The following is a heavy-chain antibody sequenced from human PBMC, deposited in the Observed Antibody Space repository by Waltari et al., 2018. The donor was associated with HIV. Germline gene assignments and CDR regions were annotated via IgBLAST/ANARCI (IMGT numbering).Heavy chain of an antibody. CDR1: GYSFSDDG. CDR2: ISGLSGDRR. Sequence: QVHLVQSGAELKKTGASVRVSFKASGYSFSDDGISWVRQAPGQGLEWMGWISGLSGDRRNYAQKFQGRVTLSTDTSTTTVYMELRSLTSDDTAIYYCARGSLLRNWLDPWGQGTLVTVSS. CDR3: ARGSLLRNWLDP. J-gene: IGHJ5*02. D-gene: IGHD3-22*01. V-gene: IGHV1-18*01.